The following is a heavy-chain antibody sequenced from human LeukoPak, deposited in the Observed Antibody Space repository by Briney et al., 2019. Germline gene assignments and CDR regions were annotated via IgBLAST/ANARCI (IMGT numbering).Heavy chain of an antibody. CDR1: GFTVSTNY. V-gene: IGHV3-53*01. CDR3: ARDSQYCSGGSCSPCASDI. Sequence: GGSLRLSCAASGFTVSTNYMTWVRQAPGKVLEWVSVIYSGGKTYYADSVKGRFTISRDNSKNMVYLQMNSLRGEDTAMYYCARDSQYCSGGSCSPCASDIWGQGTLVTVSS. J-gene: IGHJ3*02. CDR2: IYSGGKT. D-gene: IGHD2-15*01.